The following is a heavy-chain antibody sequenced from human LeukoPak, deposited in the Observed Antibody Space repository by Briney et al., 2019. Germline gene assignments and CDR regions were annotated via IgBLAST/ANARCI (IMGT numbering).Heavy chain of an antibody. CDR3: ARGPDYSGSYFFFFDY. CDR2: INHSGST. V-gene: IGHV4-34*01. J-gene: IGHJ4*02. Sequence: SETLSLTCAVYGGSFSGYYWSWIRQPPGKGLEWIGEINHSGSTNYNPSLKGRVTISVDTSKNQFSLKLSSVTAADTAVYYCARGPDYSGSYFFFFDYWGQGTLVTVSS. CDR1: GGSFSGYY. D-gene: IGHD1-26*01.